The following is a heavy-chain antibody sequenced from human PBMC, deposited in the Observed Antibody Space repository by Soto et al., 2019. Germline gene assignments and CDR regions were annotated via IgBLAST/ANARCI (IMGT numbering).Heavy chain of an antibody. Sequence: SETLSLTCAVYGGSFSGYYWSWIRQPPGKGLEWIGEINHSGSTNYNPSLKSRVTISVDTSKNQFSLKLSSVTAADTAVYYCARGRISPPLRVVVAARFWFDPWGQGTLVTVSS. J-gene: IGHJ5*02. V-gene: IGHV4-34*01. CDR2: INHSGST. D-gene: IGHD2-15*01. CDR3: ARGRISPPLRVVVAARFWFDP. CDR1: GGSFSGYY.